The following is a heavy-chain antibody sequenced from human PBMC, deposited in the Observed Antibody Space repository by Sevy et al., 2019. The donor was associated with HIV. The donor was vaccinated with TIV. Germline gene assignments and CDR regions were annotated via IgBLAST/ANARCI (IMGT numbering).Heavy chain of an antibody. Sequence: GGSLRLSCAASGFTFSSYAMSWVRQAPGKGLEWVSAISGSGGSTYYADSVKGRFTISRDNSKNTLYLKMNSLRAEDTAVCYCAKDLWQQLVLAASPFDYWGQGTLVTVSS. CDR3: AKDLWQQLVLAASPFDY. V-gene: IGHV3-23*01. D-gene: IGHD6-13*01. J-gene: IGHJ4*02. CDR2: ISGSGGST. CDR1: GFTFSSYA.